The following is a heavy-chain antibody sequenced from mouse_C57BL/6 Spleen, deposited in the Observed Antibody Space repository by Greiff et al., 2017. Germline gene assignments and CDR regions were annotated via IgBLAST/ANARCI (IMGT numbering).Heavy chain of an antibody. Sequence: EVKLQESGGGLVKPGGSLKLSCAASGFTFSDYGMHWVRQAPEKGLEWVAYISSGSSTIYYADTVKGRSTISRDNAKNTLFLQMTSLRSEDTAMYYCTTVVARDFAYWGQGTLVTVSA. V-gene: IGHV5-17*01. CDR2: ISSGSSTI. D-gene: IGHD1-1*01. CDR1: GFTFSDYG. CDR3: TTVVARDFAY. J-gene: IGHJ3*01.